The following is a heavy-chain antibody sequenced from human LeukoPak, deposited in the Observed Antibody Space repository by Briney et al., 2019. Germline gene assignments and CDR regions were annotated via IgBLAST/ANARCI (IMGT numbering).Heavy chain of an antibody. J-gene: IGHJ6*03. CDR1: GGSISSGSYY. CDR2: IYTSGST. D-gene: IGHD5-18*01. CDR3: ARDTVDTAYYYYYYYMDV. V-gene: IGHV4-61*02. Sequence: PSETLSLTCTVSGGSISSGSYYWSWIRQPAGKGLEWIGRIYTSGSTNYNPSLKSRVTISVDTSKNQFSLKLSSVTAADTAVYYCARDTVDTAYYYYYYYMDVWGKGTTVTVSS.